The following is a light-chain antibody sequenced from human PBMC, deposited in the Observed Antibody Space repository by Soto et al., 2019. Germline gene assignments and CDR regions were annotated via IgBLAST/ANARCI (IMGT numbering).Light chain of an antibody. CDR2: LSF. Sequence: DIVMTQSPLSLPVTPGEPASISCRSSQSLLHHNGHNYLDWYLQKPGQSPQVLIYLSFNRASGVTERFSGSGSGTDFTLKFSRVEADDVVVYYCIQTLQAAYDLGHGTKLENK. CDR1: QSLLHHNGHNY. CDR3: IQTLQAAYD. J-gene: IGKJ2*01. V-gene: IGKV2-28*01.